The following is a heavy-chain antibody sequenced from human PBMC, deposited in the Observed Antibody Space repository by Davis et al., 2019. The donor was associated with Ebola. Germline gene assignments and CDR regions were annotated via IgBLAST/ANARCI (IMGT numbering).Heavy chain of an antibody. CDR3: ARLGSGSPTHAFDV. CDR2: IYCGDSDT. J-gene: IGHJ3*01. Sequence: GESLKISCTASGYSFTKYWIGWVRQMPGKGLEWMGIIYCGDSDTRYSPSFQGQVTISADKSNSTAYLQWSSLEASDTAMYYCARLGSGSPTHAFDVWGQGTVVTVSS. V-gene: IGHV5-51*01. CDR1: GYSFTKYW. D-gene: IGHD1-26*01.